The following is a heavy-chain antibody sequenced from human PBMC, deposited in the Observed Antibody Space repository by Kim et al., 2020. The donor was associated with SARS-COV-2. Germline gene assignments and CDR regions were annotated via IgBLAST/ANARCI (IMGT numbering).Heavy chain of an antibody. D-gene: IGHD6-19*01. J-gene: IGHJ4*02. Sequence: SPSLQGPVTIPTDKSLSTAYLQWSSLKASDTAMYYCARLLGDSSGWYDYWGQGTLVTVSS. CDR3: ARLLGDSSGWYDY. V-gene: IGHV5-10-1*01.